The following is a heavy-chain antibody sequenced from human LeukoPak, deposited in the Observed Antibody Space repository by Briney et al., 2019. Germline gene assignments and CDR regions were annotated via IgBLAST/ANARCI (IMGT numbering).Heavy chain of an antibody. D-gene: IGHD3-3*01. Sequence: PGGSLRLSCAASGFTFSSYEMNWVRQAPGKGLELVSYISSSGSTIYYADSVKGRFTISRDNAKNSLYLQMNSLRAEDTAVYYCARDRRRITIFGVVIMGYYYMDVWGKGTTVTVSS. CDR2: ISSSGSTI. CDR3: ARDRRRITIFGVVIMGYYYMDV. J-gene: IGHJ6*03. CDR1: GFTFSSYE. V-gene: IGHV3-48*03.